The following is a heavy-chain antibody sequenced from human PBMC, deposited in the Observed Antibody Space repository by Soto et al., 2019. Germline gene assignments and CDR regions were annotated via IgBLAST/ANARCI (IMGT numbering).Heavy chain of an antibody. CDR2: IYYSGST. CDR3: ARHPSGISPNFDF. CDR1: GGSISSSSYY. V-gene: IGHV4-39*01. J-gene: IGHJ4*02. D-gene: IGHD3-3*02. Sequence: SETLSLTCTVSGGSISSSSYYWGWIRQPPGKGLEWIGSIYYSGSTYYNPSLKSRVTISVDTSKNQFSLKLSSVTAADTAVYYCARHPSGISPNFDFWGPGTLVT.